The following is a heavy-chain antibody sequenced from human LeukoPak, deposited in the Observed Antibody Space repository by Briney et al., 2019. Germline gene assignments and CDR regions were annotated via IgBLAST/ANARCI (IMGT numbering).Heavy chain of an antibody. CDR3: ATARYWAY. V-gene: IGHV1-24*01. D-gene: IGHD1-26*01. CDR1: GYTLTALS. J-gene: IGHJ4*02. Sequence: ASVEVSCKVSGYTLTALSMLWVRQAPGKGLEWMGGFDPEDTKTIYAQTFQGRVTMTEDTSTDTAYMELSSLRSEDTAIYYCATARYWAYWAQGTLVTVCS. CDR2: FDPEDTKT.